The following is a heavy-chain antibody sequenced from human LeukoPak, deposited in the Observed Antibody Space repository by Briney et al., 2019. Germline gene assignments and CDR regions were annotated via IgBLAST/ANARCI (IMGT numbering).Heavy chain of an antibody. CDR2: IYPGDSDT. V-gene: IGHV5-51*01. Sequence: GASLKISCKGSGYSFTSYWIGWVRQMPGRGLEWMGIIYPGDSDTRYSPSFQGQVTISADKSISTAYLQWSSLKASDTATYYCARQSICSGGRCYSYFDLWGRGTLVTVSS. CDR1: GYSFTSYW. D-gene: IGHD2-15*01. J-gene: IGHJ2*01. CDR3: ARQSICSGGRCYSYFDL.